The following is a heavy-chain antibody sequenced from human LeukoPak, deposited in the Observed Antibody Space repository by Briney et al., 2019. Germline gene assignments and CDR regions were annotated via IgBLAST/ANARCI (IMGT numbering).Heavy chain of an antibody. J-gene: IGHJ4*02. V-gene: IGHV4-34*01. CDR1: GGSFSGYY. D-gene: IGHD1-26*01. CDR3: ARRLKRGSYYPLDY. Sequence: PSETLSLTCAVYGGSFSGYYWTWIRQPPGKGLEWIGEINHSGSTNYNPSLKSRVTISVDTSKNQFSLKLSSVTAADTAVYYCARRLKRGSYYPLDYWGQGALVTVSS. CDR2: INHSGST.